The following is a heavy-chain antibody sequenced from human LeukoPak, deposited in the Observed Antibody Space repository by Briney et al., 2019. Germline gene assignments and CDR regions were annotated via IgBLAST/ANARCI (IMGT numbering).Heavy chain of an antibody. CDR2: ISYDGSNK. V-gene: IGHV3-30*04. Sequence: PGGSLRLSCAASGFTFSSYAMHWVRQAPGKGLEWVAVISYDGSNKYYADSVKGRFTISRDNSKNTLYLQMNSLRAEDTAVYYCARDRRYSYGWGDYWGQGTLVTVSS. CDR1: GFTFSSYA. D-gene: IGHD5-18*01. J-gene: IGHJ4*02. CDR3: ARDRRYSYGWGDY.